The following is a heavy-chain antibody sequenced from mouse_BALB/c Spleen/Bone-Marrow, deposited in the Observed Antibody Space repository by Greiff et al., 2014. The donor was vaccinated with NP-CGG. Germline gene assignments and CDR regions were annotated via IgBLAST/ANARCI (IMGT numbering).Heavy chain of an antibody. V-gene: IGHV7-3*02. Sequence: EVKLVESGGGLVQPGGSLRLSCATSGFTFTDYYMSWVRQPPGKALEWLGFIRNKANGYTTEYSASVKGRFTTSRDNSQSILYLQMNTLRAEDSATYYCARDKNYGSYWYFDVWGAGTTVTVSS. D-gene: IGHD2-1*01. CDR3: ARDKNYGSYWYFDV. CDR1: GFTFTDYY. CDR2: IRNKANGYTT. J-gene: IGHJ1*01.